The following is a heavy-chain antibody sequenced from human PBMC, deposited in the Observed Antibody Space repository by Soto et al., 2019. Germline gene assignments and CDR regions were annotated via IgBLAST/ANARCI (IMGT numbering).Heavy chain of an antibody. CDR3: ARDSAWLFDS. CDR1: GFTFSSYW. D-gene: IGHD5-12*01. Sequence: GGSLRLSCAASGFTFSSYWMHWVRQAPGKGLVWVADIYYDGSSKNYADSVKGRFIISRDDSKNTLSLQMNSLRAEDTAVYYCARDSAWLFDSWGQGTLVTVSS. V-gene: IGHV3-33*08. CDR2: IYYDGSSK. J-gene: IGHJ4*02.